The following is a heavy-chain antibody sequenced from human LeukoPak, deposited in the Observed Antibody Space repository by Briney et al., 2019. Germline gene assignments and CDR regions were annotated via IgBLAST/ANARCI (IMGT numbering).Heavy chain of an antibody. V-gene: IGHV3-30*03. CDR1: GFTFSSYG. D-gene: IGHD6-13*01. J-gene: IGHJ4*02. CDR2: ISYDGSNK. Sequence: GGSLRLSCAASGFTFSSYGMHWVRQAPGKGLEWVAVISYDGSNKYYADSVKGRFTISRDNSKNTLYLQMNSLSAEDTAVYYCARGGPAAGNKLPFDYWGQGTLVTVSS. CDR3: ARGGPAAGNKLPFDY.